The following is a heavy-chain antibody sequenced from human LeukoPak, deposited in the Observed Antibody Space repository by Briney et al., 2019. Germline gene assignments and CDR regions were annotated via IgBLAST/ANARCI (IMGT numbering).Heavy chain of an antibody. CDR3: AREGGRTVAGMFDN. Sequence: PGGSLRLSCAASGFTFRTSGMHWVRQAPGKGLEWVAFIQYHRRDKYYADSVKGRFTISRDNSKNTLYMEVNSLRAEDTAVYYCAREGGRTVAGMFDNWGQGTLVPVSS. D-gene: IGHD6-19*01. V-gene: IGHV3-30*02. CDR2: IQYHRRDK. J-gene: IGHJ4*02. CDR1: GFTFRTSG.